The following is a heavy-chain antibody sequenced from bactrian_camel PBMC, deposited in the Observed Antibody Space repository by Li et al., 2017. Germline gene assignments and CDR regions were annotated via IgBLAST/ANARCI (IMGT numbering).Heavy chain of an antibody. CDR2: IATGSGNT. V-gene: IGHV3S54*01. Sequence: HVQLVESGGGSVQAGGSLRLSCAASGHIYNRNCMAWFRQAPGKEREGVARIATGSGNTYYADSVKGRFTISQDSAKNTAYLQMNNLKPDDTALYQCATSRFICSALERANARGQGTQVTVS. J-gene: IGHJ4*01. CDR1: GHIYNRNC. D-gene: IGHD1*01. CDR3: ATSRFICSALERANA.